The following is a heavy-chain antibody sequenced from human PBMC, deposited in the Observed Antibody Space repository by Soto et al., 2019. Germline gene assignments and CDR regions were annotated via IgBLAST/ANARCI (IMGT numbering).Heavy chain of an antibody. CDR3: ARDKGAGTYYDFWSGYTRPYYYYGMDV. V-gene: IGHV1-2*04. D-gene: IGHD3-3*01. J-gene: IGHJ6*02. CDR2: INPNSGGT. CDR1: GFTFTGYS. Sequence: GGSVKVSCKASGFTFTGYSMHWVRQAPGQGLEWVGAINPNSGGTNYAQKVQGWVTMTRDTSISTAYMELSRLRSDDTAVYYCARDKGAGTYYDFWSGYTRPYYYYGMDVWGQGTTVTVSS.